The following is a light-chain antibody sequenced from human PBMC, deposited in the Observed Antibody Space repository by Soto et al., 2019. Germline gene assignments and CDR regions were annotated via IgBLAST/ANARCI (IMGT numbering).Light chain of an antibody. CDR3: ASWDDSLNGVV. V-gene: IGLV1-44*01. CDR2: NNN. J-gene: IGLJ2*01. CDR1: SSNIGVNT. Sequence: QSVLTQPPSASGTPGQRVSISCSGSSSNIGVNTASWYQQLPGTAPKLLIYNNNQRPSGVPDRFSGSKSGTSASLAISGLQSEDEADYYCASWDDSLNGVVFGGGTKLTVL.